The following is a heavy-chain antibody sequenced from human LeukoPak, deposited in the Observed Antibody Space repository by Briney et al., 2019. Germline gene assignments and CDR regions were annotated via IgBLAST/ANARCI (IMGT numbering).Heavy chain of an antibody. CDR3: ARTYGSGSTSPHY. J-gene: IGHJ4*02. CDR1: GYSISSGYY. CDR2: IYHSGST. V-gene: IGHV4-38-2*01. Sequence: NPSETLSLTCAVSGYSISSGYYWGWIRQPPGKGLEWIGSIYHSGSTYYNPSLKSRATISVDTSKNQFSLKLSSVTAADTAVYYCARTYGSGSTSPHYWGQGTLVTVSS. D-gene: IGHD3-10*01.